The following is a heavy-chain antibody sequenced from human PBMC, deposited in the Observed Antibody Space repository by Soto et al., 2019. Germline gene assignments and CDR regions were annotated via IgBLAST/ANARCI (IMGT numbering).Heavy chain of an antibody. CDR1: GGTLSSYA. V-gene: IGHV1-69*01. D-gene: IGHD3-10*01. J-gene: IGHJ6*02. CDR2: IIPIFGTA. Sequence: QVQLVQSGAEVKKPGSSVKVSCKASGGTLSSYAISWVRQAPGQGLEWMGGIIPIFGTANYAQKFQGRVTITADESTSTAYMELSSLRSEDTAVYYCARGDYYGSGSAIYYYYGMDVWGQGTTVTVSS. CDR3: ARGDYYGSGSAIYYYYGMDV.